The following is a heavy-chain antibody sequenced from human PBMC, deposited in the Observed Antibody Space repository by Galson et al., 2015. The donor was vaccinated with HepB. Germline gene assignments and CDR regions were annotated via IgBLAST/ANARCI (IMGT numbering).Heavy chain of an antibody. V-gene: IGHV3-74*01. CDR1: GLTFSNYW. Sequence: SLRLSCEASGLTFSNYWMHWVRQAPGKGLVWVSRINRDGSSTIYADSVKGSFTISRDGAKSTLYLQMNSLRGDDPAVYYCAREGETTFHHVYRVQGTLVTVSS. CDR2: INRDGSST. CDR3: AREGETTFHHVY. D-gene: IGHD1-1*01. J-gene: IGHJ4*02.